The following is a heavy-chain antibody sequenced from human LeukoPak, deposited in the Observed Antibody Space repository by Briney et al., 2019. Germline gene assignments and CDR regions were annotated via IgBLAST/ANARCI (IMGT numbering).Heavy chain of an antibody. CDR3: ARAGGDCGGDCYPGQEGYYYYGMDV. CDR1: GFTFSSYG. J-gene: IGHJ6*02. Sequence: GGSLRLSCAASGFTFSSYGMHWVRQAPGKGLEWVAVIWYDGSNKYYADSVKGRFTISRDNSKNTLYLQMNSLRAEDTAVYYCARAGGDCGGDCYPGQEGYYYYGMDVWGQGTTVTVSS. CDR2: IWYDGSNK. V-gene: IGHV3-33*01. D-gene: IGHD2-21*02.